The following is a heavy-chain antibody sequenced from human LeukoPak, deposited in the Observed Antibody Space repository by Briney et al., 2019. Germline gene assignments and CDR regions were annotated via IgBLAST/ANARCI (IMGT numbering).Heavy chain of an antibody. CDR1: GFIFRSYA. CDR2: ISASASHT. Sequence: GGSLRLSCAASGFIFRSYAMSWVRQGPGMRLESVSAISASASHTYYADSVKGRFTISRDNSKNTVFLQMNSLRVEDTAIYYCVKDRCDRATCPEVWGQGTLVTVSS. D-gene: IGHD1-14*01. J-gene: IGHJ4*02. CDR3: VKDRCDRATCPEV. V-gene: IGHV3-23*01.